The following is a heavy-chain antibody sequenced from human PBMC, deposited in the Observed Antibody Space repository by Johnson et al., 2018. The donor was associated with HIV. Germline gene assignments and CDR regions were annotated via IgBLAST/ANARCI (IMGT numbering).Heavy chain of an antibody. CDR1: GFTFSNAW. D-gene: IGHD6-13*01. V-gene: IGHV3-30*03. CDR2: ISYDGSNK. CDR3: ARDFDSRSWPGTDAFDV. Sequence: QVQLVESGGGLVKPGGSLRLSCAASGFTFSNAWMSWVRQAPGKGLEWVAVISYDGSNKYYADSVKGRFTISRDNSKNTLYLQMNSLRAEDTAVYYCARDFDSRSWPGTDAFDVWGQGTVVTVSS. J-gene: IGHJ3*01.